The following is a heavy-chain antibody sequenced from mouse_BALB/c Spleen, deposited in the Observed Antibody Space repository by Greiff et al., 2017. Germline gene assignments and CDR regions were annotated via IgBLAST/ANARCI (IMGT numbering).Heavy chain of an antibody. CDR3: ARGDYYGSSYAMDY. D-gene: IGHD1-1*01. J-gene: IGHJ4*01. CDR2: IYPYNGGT. V-gene: IGHV1S29*02. CDR1: GYPFTDYN. Sequence: EGQLQQPGPELVKPGASVKISCKASGYPFTDYNMHWVKQSHGKSLEWIGYIYPYNGGTGYNQKFKSKATLTVDNSSSTAYMELRSLTSEDSAVYYCARGDYYGSSYAMDYWGQGTSVTVSS.